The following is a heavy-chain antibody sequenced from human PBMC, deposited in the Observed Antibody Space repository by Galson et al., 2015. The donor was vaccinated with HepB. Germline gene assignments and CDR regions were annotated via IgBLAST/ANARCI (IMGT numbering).Heavy chain of an antibody. CDR1: GGSFSDYY. CDR2: INHSGNT. CDR3: SRGPLRSRSVSVFGMGGDY. Sequence: SETLSLTCAVYGGSFSDYYWSWIRQPPGKGLEWIGEINHSGNTNYNPSLKSRLTISVDTSKNQLSLNLNSVTAADTAVYYCSRGPLRSRSVSVFGMGGDYWGQGILVTVSS. D-gene: IGHD1-26*01. V-gene: IGHV4-34*01. J-gene: IGHJ4*02.